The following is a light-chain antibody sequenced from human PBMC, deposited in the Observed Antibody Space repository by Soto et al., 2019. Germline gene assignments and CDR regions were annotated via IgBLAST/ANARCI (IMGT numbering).Light chain of an antibody. CDR2: LGS. CDR1: QILLHSNGYNY. Sequence: DVVITQSPLSLPVTLGQPASISCRSSQILLHSNGYNYLDWYLQKPGQSPQLLIYLGSNRASGVPDRFSGSGSGTDFTLKISRVEAEDVGVYYCMQPLQSWTFGQGTKVDIK. J-gene: IGKJ1*01. V-gene: IGKV2-28*01. CDR3: MQPLQSWT.